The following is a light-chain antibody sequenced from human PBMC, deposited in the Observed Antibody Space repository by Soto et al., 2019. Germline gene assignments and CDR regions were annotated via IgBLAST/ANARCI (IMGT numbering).Light chain of an antibody. J-gene: IGKJ1*01. V-gene: IGKV1-6*01. CDR3: LQDYIYTWT. CDR2: AAS. CDR1: QGIRDD. Sequence: AIQMTQSPSSLSASVGDRVTITCRASQGIRDDLGWYQQKPGKAPKLLIYAASTLASGLPSRFSGSGSGTAFTLTISSLQPEDFATYYCLQDYIYTWTFGQGTKVEIK.